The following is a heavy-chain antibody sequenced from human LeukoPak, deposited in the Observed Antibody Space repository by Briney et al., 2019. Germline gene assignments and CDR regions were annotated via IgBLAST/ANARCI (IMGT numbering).Heavy chain of an antibody. CDR3: ARGRRYYDSSSYYVGYYFDY. CDR2: IYYSGST. CDR1: GGSISSGGYY. Sequence: SQTLSLTCTVSGGSISSGGYYWSWLRQHPGKGLEWIGYIYYSGSTYYNPSLKSRVTISVDTSKNQFSLKLSSVTAADTAVYYCARGRRYYDSSSYYVGYYFDYWGQGTLVIVSP. V-gene: IGHV4-31*03. D-gene: IGHD3-22*01. J-gene: IGHJ4*02.